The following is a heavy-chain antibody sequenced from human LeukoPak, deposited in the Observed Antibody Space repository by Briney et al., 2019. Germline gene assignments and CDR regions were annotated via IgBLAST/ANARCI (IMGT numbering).Heavy chain of an antibody. CDR3: ARGGPAAGRFDY. CDR1: GGSISSYY. D-gene: IGHD6-13*01. J-gene: IGHJ4*02. CDR2: IYTSGST. Sequence: SETLSLTCTVSGGSISSYYWSWIRQPAGKGLEWIGRIYTSGSTNYNPSLKSRVTMSVDTSKNQSSLKLSSVTAADTAVYYCARGGPAAGRFDYWGQGTLVTVSS. V-gene: IGHV4-4*07.